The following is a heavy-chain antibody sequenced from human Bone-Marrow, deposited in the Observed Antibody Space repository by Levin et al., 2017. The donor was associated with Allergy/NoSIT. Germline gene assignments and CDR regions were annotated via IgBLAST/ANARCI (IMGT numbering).Heavy chain of an antibody. J-gene: IGHJ4*02. CDR2: IYYSGST. CDR1: GGSISSSSYY. CDR3: ARLEMATISRTFDY. Sequence: SETLSLTCTVSGGSISSSSYYWGWIRQPPGKGLEWIGSIYYSGSTYYNPSLKSRVTISVDTSKNQFSLKLSSVTAADTAVYYCARLEMATISRTFDYWGQGTLVTVSS. D-gene: IGHD5-24*01. V-gene: IGHV4-39*01.